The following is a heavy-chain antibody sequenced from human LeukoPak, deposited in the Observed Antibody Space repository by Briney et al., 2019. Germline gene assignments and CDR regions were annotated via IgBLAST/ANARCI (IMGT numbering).Heavy chain of an antibody. CDR2: ISYDGSNK. V-gene: IGHV3-30*03. CDR3: ARDDSQLTLDY. D-gene: IGHD1-1*01. Sequence: GRSLRLSCAASGFTLSSYGMHWVRQAPGKGLEWVAVISYDGSNKYYADSVKGRFTISRDNSKNTLYLQMNSLRAGDTAVYYCARDDSQLTLDYWGQGTLVTVSS. CDR1: GFTLSSYG. J-gene: IGHJ4*02.